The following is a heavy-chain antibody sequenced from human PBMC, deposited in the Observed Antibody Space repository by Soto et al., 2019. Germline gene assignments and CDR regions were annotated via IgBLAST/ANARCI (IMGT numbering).Heavy chain of an antibody. CDR2: IKQYGSEK. Sequence: WGSLRLSCAASGLPFRSYWISLVRQAPGKWLEWGANIKQYGSEKYYLESVEGRFTLSRDNAKDSLHLQMNSLRAEDTAIYFCARVAYHRSEISEYWYQVVXVTASS. CDR1: GLPFRSYW. J-gene: IGHJ4*01. CDR3: ARVAYHRSEISEY. V-gene: IGHV3-7*04.